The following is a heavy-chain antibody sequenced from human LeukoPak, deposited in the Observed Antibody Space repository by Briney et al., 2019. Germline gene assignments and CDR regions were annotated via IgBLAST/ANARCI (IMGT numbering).Heavy chain of an antibody. Sequence: GGSLRLSCAASGFTFSSYAMSWVRQAPGKGLEWVSAISGSGGSTYYADSVKGRFTISRDNSKNTLYLQMNSLRAEDTAVYYCARDGAWYYDSSGYYDYWGQGTLVTVSS. CDR3: ARDGAWYYDSSGYYDY. CDR1: GFTFSSYA. V-gene: IGHV3-23*01. J-gene: IGHJ4*02. D-gene: IGHD3-22*01. CDR2: ISGSGGST.